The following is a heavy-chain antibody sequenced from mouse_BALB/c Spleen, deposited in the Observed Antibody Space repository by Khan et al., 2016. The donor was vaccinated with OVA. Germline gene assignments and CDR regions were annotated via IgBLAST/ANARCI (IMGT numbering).Heavy chain of an antibody. CDR2: ISTFYGDV. V-gene: IGHV1S137*01. J-gene: IGHJ3*01. CDR3: TRGSGGYRFAY. CDR1: GYTFTDYT. D-gene: IGHD1-3*01. Sequence: QVQLKESGTELVRPGVSVKISCKGSGYTFTDYTMHWVRQSHAKSLEWIGVISTFYGDVTYNQKFKGKATMTVDKSSSTAYMELARLTSEDSAIYYCTRGSGGYRFAYWGQGTLVTVSA.